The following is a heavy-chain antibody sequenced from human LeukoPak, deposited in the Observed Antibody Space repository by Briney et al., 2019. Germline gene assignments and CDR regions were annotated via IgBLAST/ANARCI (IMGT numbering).Heavy chain of an antibody. CDR2: ISGSGDIT. J-gene: IGHJ6*03. CDR3: AKAHLPDYYYMDV. V-gene: IGHV3-23*01. CDR1: GLTFGAYV. Sequence: GGSLRLSCAASGLTFGAYVMSWVRQAPGKGLGWVSPISGSGDITYYADSVKGRFTISRDNSRNTLHLQMNSLRAEDAALYYCAKAHLPDYYYMDVWGKGTTVTVSS.